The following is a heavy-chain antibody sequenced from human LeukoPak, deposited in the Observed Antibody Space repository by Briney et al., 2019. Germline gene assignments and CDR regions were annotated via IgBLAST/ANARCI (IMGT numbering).Heavy chain of an antibody. CDR3: ARGDYASGNFFDH. CDR2: INQDGSRS. CDR1: GFTFSSYA. J-gene: IGHJ4*02. D-gene: IGHD3-10*01. Sequence: GGSLRLSCAASGFTFSSYAIAWVRQAPGKGLEWVANINQDGSRSNYVDSVRGRFTISRDNAKNSLYLEMNSLRAEDTAMYYCARGDYASGNFFDHWGQGTLVAVSS. V-gene: IGHV3-7*05.